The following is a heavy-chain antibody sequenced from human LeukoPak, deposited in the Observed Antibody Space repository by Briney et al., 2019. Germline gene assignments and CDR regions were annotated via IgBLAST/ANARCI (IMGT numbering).Heavy chain of an antibody. Sequence: RSLRLSCAASGFTFSSYATHWVRQAPGKGLEWVAVISYDGSNKYYADSVKGRFTISRDNSKNTLYLQMNSLRAEDTAVYYCARRYCSGGSCSDSPFYYYYYGMDVWGQGTTVTVSS. CDR3: ARRYCSGGSCSDSPFYYYYYGMDV. J-gene: IGHJ6*02. CDR2: ISYDGSNK. D-gene: IGHD2-15*01. V-gene: IGHV3-30-3*01. CDR1: GFTFSSYA.